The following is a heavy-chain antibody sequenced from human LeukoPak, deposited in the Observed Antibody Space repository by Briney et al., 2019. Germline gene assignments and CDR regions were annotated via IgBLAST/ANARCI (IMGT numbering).Heavy chain of an antibody. CDR2: ISTSSSTM. J-gene: IGHJ4*02. CDR1: GFIFSDRT. V-gene: IGHV3-48*04. CDR3: ARDHTVGQWPTHFDY. D-gene: IGHD6-19*01. Sequence: PGGSLRLSCAASGFIFSDRTMNWVRQAPGKGLEWVSHISTSSSTMNYADSVKGRFTISRDNARNSLHLQMNSLRAEDTAVYYCARDHTVGQWPTHFDYWGQGTLVTVSS.